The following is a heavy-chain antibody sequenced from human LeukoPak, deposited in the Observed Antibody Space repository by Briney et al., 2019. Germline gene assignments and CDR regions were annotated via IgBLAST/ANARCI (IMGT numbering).Heavy chain of an antibody. CDR3: ARESYCGGGSCYGDY. CDR2: IYSDGST. Sequence: PGGSLRLSCAASGFTVSSYYMTWVRQAPGKGLEWVSLIYSDGSTYYADSVKGRFTISRDNSKNTLYLQMNSLRAEDTAVYYCARESYCGGGSCYGDYWGQGTLVTVSS. J-gene: IGHJ4*02. CDR1: GFTVSSYY. D-gene: IGHD2-15*01. V-gene: IGHV3-53*01.